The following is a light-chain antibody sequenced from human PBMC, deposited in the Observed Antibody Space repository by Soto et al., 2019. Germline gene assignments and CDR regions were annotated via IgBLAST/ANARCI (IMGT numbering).Light chain of an antibody. Sequence: EIVMTQSPATLSVSPGERVTLSCRASQSFSSSLAWYQQKPGQSPRLLIYDTSNRATGIPARFSGSGSGTDFTLTISSLEPEDFAVYYCQQRTNWRITFGQGTRLEI. CDR3: QQRTNWRIT. CDR1: QSFSSS. J-gene: IGKJ5*01. CDR2: DTS. V-gene: IGKV3-11*01.